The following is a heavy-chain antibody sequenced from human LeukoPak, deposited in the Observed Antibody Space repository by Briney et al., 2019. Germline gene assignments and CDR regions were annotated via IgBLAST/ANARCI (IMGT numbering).Heavy chain of an antibody. CDR2: MNPNSGNT. CDR3: VSASAYDFWSGYYTPVYGMDV. D-gene: IGHD3-3*01. Sequence: ASVKVSCKASGYTFTSYDINWVRQATGQGLEWMGWMNPNSGNTGYAQKFQGRVTMTRNTSISTAYMELSSLRSEDTAVYYCVSASAYDFWSGYYTPVYGMDVWGQGTTVTVSS. J-gene: IGHJ6*02. V-gene: IGHV1-8*01. CDR1: GYTFTSYD.